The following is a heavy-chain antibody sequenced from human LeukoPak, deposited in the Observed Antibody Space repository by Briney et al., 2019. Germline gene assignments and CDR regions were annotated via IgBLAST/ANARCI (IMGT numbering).Heavy chain of an antibody. CDR1: GLPFSSYA. Sequence: GGSVTLSCGVCGLPFSSYAVIWVRQAPGKGLECVSSISGDGPTKHHAESEKGRFTSYGDNPQNPGHLQVRILGADDEAVYYCPRSVRPCNSAPWCLSFDSWRRGTVVSVSS. CDR2: ISGDGPTK. V-gene: IGHV3-23*01. J-gene: IGHJ4*02. CDR3: PRSVRPCNSAPWCLSFDS. D-gene: IGHD4/OR15-4a*01.